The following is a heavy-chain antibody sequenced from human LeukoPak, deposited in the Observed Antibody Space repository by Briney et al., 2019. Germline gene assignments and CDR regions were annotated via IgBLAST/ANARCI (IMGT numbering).Heavy chain of an antibody. V-gene: IGHV1-2*02. CDR2: INPNSGGT. J-gene: IGHJ5*02. CDR1: GYTFTGYY. CDR3: ARDGIAGGELKVGNWFDP. Sequence: ASVKVSCKASGYTFTGYYMHWVRQAPGQGLEWMGWINPNSGGTNYAQKFQGRVTMTRDTSISTAYMELSRLRSDDTAVYYCARDGIAGGELKVGNWFDPWGQGTLVTVSS. D-gene: IGHD6-13*01.